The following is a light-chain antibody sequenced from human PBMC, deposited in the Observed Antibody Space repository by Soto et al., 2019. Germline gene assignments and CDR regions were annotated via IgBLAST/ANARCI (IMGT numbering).Light chain of an antibody. J-gene: IGLJ2*01. CDR3: GSYTTSSTVI. Sequence: QSALTQPASVSGSPGQSITISCTGTSSDVGDHNSVSWYQQQPGKAPKLMIYAVSNRPSGVSNRFSGSKSGNTASLTISGLQAEDEADYYCGSYTTSSTVIFGGGTKVTVL. V-gene: IGLV2-14*03. CDR1: SSDVGDHNS. CDR2: AVS.